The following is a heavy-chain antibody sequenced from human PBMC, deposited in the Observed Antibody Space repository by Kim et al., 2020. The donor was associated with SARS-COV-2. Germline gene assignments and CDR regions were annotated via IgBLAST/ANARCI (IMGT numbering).Heavy chain of an antibody. D-gene: IGHD3-10*01. V-gene: IGHV4-34*01. Sequence: NYNPSLKSRVTISVDTSKNQFSLKLSSVTAADTAVYYCARFSSGSWSLTYWGQGTLVTVSS. CDR3: ARFSSGSWSLTY. J-gene: IGHJ4*02.